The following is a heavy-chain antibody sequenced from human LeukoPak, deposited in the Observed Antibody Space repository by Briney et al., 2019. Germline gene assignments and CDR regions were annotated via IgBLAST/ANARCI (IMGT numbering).Heavy chain of an antibody. CDR3: ARDLYSSSWYFDY. V-gene: IGHV3-21*01. J-gene: IGHJ4*02. CDR2: ISSSSYI. D-gene: IGHD6-13*01. CDR1: GFTFSSYS. Sequence: GGSLRLSCAASGFTFSSYSMNWVRQAPGKGLEWVSSISSSSYIYYADSVKGRFTISRDNAKNSLYLQMNSLRAEDTAVYYCARDLYSSSWYFDYWGQGTLVTVSS.